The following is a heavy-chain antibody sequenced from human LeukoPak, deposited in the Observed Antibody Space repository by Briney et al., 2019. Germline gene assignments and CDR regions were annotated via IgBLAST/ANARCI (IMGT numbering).Heavy chain of an antibody. D-gene: IGHD5-18*01. CDR2: IYYSGST. V-gene: IGHV4-59*12. CDR1: GGSMSPYH. CDR3: ARRYSYGNFDY. J-gene: IGHJ4*02. Sequence: SETLSLTCTVSGGSMSPYHWGWIRQPPGKGLEWTGYIYYSGSTNYNPSLKSRVTISVDTSKNQFSLKLSSVTAADTAVYYCARRYSYGNFDYWGQGTLVTVSS.